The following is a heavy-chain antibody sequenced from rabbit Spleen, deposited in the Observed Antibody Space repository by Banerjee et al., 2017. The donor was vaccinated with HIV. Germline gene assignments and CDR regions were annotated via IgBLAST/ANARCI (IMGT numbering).Heavy chain of an antibody. J-gene: IGHJ4*01. CDR1: GFDFRRYYM. CDR2: IDVGKGNT. V-gene: IGHV1S45*01. Sequence: QEQLKETGGGLVQPGGSLTLSCKASGFDFRRYYMSWVRQAPGKGLEWIGIIDVGKGNTDYASWVNGRFTISRTSSTTVTLQMTSLTAADTATYFCARDLASVIGWNFNLWGPGTLVTVS. D-gene: IGHD4-1*01. CDR3: ARDLASVIGWNFNL.